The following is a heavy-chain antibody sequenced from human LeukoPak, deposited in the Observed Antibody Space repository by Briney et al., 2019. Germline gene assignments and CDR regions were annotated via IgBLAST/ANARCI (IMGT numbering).Heavy chain of an antibody. V-gene: IGHV3-23*01. J-gene: IGHJ4*02. CDR2: ISGSGGST. Sequence: GGSLRLSCTASGFTFSSYAMSWVRQAPGKGLEWVSVISGSGGSTYYADSVKGRFIISRDNSKNTLYVQMNSLRAEDTAVYYCAKVTPASSGWYDYWGQETLVTVSS. CDR1: GFTFSSYA. D-gene: IGHD6-19*01. CDR3: AKVTPASSGWYDY.